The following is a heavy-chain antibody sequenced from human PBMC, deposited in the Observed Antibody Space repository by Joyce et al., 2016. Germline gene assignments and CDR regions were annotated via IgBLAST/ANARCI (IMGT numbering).Heavy chain of an antibody. CDR3: ASQYQHRYYYYGMDV. J-gene: IGHJ6*02. V-gene: IGHV3-53*01. CDR2: SYSGGST. Sequence: EVQLVESGGGLIQPGGSLRLSCAASGFTVSGNYMGWVRQAPGKGLEWVSVSYSGGSTYYADSVKGRFTISRDNAKNTLDRQMNSLRAEDTAVYYCASQYQHRYYYYGMDVWGQGTTVTVSS. CDR1: GFTVSGNY. D-gene: IGHD3-3*02.